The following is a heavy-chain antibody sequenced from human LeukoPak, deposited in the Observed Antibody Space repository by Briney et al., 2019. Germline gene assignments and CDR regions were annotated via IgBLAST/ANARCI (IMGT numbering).Heavy chain of an antibody. CDR3: ARDLDYGSGSFSN. CDR1: GYAFSDFY. CDR2: INPNSGGT. V-gene: IGHV1-2*02. D-gene: IGHD3-10*01. Sequence: ASVKVSCKASGYAFSDFYIHWVRQAPGQGLEWMGWINPNSGGTTYAQKFQGRVTMTTDTSISTAYLELNGLRSDDTAVYYCARDLDYGSGSFSNWGQGAIVTVSS. J-gene: IGHJ4*02.